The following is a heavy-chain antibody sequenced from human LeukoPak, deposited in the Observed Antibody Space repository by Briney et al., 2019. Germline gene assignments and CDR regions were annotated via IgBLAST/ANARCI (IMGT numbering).Heavy chain of an antibody. D-gene: IGHD3-10*01. CDR2: IYHSGST. J-gene: IGHJ5*02. CDR3: ARSPSGSYWFDP. Sequence: SETLSLTCAVSGGSISSSNWWSRVRQPPGKGLEWIGEIYHSGSTNYNPSLKSRVTISVDKSKNQFSLKLSSVTAADTAVYYCARSPSGSYWFDPWGQGTLVTVSS. V-gene: IGHV4-4*02. CDR1: GGSISSSNW.